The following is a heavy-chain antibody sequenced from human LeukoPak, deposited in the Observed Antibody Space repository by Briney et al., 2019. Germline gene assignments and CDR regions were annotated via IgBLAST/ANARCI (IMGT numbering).Heavy chain of an antibody. J-gene: IGHJ3*02. CDR2: IKQDGSEK. CDR3: ARDPTDSSSWYRAFDI. Sequence: GGSLRLSCAASGFTFSSYSMNWVRQAPGKELEWVANIKQDGSEKYYVDSVKGRFTISRDNAKNSLYLQMNSLRAEDTAVYYCARDPTDSSSWYRAFDIWGQGTMVTVSS. D-gene: IGHD6-13*01. CDR1: GFTFSSYS. V-gene: IGHV3-7*01.